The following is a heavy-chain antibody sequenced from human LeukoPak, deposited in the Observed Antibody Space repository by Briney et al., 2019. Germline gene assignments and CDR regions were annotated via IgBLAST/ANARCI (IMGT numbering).Heavy chain of an antibody. Sequence: GGSLRLSCAASGFTFSSYEMNWVRQAPGKGLEWVSYISSSGSTIYYADSVKGRFTISRDNSKNTLYLQMNSLRAEDTAVYYCAKDTVANVWLYYFDYWGQGTLVTVSS. V-gene: IGHV3-48*03. CDR1: GFTFSSYE. D-gene: IGHD3-10*01. CDR2: ISSSGSTI. J-gene: IGHJ4*02. CDR3: AKDTVANVWLYYFDY.